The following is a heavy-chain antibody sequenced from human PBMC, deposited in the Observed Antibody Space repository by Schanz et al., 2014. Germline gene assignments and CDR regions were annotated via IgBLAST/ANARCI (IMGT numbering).Heavy chain of an antibody. CDR1: GYTFTDYG. CDR3: ARGFDCWDR. J-gene: IGHJ4*02. Sequence: QVQLVQSGGEVKKPGASVKVSCKASGYTFTDYGLSWVRQAPGQGLELLGWIRPENGHTTYSQKVRDRVIFTRDTAANTAYKELTSVRSDDTAVYYFARGFDCWDRWGQGTPVIVSS. D-gene: IGHD3-3*01. CDR2: IRPENGHT. V-gene: IGHV1-18*01.